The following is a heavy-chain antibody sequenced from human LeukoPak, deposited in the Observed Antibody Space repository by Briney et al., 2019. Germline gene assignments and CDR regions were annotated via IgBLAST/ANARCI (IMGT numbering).Heavy chain of an antibody. CDR1: GGSISSSSYY. V-gene: IGHV4-39*07. CDR2: IYYSGST. Sequence: TSETLSLTCTVSGGSISSSSYYWGWIRQPPGKGLEWIGSIYYSGSTYYNPSLKSRVTISVDTSKNQFSLKLSSVTAADTAVYYCASLSSSSLINYWGQGTLVTVSS. D-gene: IGHD6-6*01. CDR3: ASLSSSSLINY. J-gene: IGHJ4*02.